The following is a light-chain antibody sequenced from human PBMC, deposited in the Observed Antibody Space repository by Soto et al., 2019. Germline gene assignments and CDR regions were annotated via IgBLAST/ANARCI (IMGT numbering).Light chain of an antibody. V-gene: IGLV2-14*01. CDR2: DVS. CDR1: GSGVGGYNY. CDR3: SSYASASTPLV. J-gene: IGLJ2*01. Sequence: QSALTQPASVSGSPGQSITISCTGTGSGVGGYNYVSWYQQQPGKAPKVMIYDVSNRPSGVSNRFSGSKSGNTASLTISGLQAEDEADYYCSSYASASTPLVFGGGTKVTVL.